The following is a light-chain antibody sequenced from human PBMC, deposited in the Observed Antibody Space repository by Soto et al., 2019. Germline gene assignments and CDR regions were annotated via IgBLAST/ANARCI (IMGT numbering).Light chain of an antibody. V-gene: IGKV1-33*01. CDR3: QQYNSYRT. Sequence: DIQMTQSPSSLSASVGDRVTSTCQASQDISNYLNWYQQKPGKAPKLLIYDASNLETGVPSRFSGSGSGTEFTLTISSLQPDDFATYYCQQYNSYRTFGQGTKV. CDR1: QDISNY. CDR2: DAS. J-gene: IGKJ1*01.